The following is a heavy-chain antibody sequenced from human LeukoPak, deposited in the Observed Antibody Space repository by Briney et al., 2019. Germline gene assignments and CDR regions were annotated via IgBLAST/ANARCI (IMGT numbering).Heavy chain of an antibody. V-gene: IGHV1-2*02. CDR1: GYTFTGYY. CDR2: INPNSGGT. CDR3: ATVPSSGWPIDY. Sequence: GASVKVSCKASGYTFTGYYMHWVRQAPGQGLEWMGWINPNSGGTNYAQKCQGRVTMTRDTSISTAYMELSRLRSDDTAVYYCATVPSSGWPIDYWGQGTLVTVSS. D-gene: IGHD6-19*01. J-gene: IGHJ4*02.